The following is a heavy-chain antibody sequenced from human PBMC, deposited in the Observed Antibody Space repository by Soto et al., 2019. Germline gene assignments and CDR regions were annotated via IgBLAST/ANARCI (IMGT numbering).Heavy chain of an antibody. CDR2: IIPILGIA. CDR1: GGTFSSYT. D-gene: IGHD2-2*01. CDR3: ARGTPFSVLVPAAIYYYYGMDV. V-gene: IGHV1-69*02. J-gene: IGHJ6*02. Sequence: QVQLVQSGAAVKKPGSSVKVSCKASGGTFSSYTISWVRQAPGQGLEWMGRIIPILGIANYAQKFQGRVTITADKSTSTAYMELSSLRSEDTAVYYCARGTPFSVLVPAAIYYYYGMDVWGQGTTVTVSS.